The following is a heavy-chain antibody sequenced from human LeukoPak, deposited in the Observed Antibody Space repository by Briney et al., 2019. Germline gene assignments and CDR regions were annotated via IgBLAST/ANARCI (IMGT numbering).Heavy chain of an antibody. Sequence: GGSLRLSCAASGFPVSDNYMSWVRQTPGKGLEWVANIKQDGSEKYYVDSVKGRFTISRDNAKNSLYLQMNSLRAEDTAVYYCARDLGVPSVTTFDYWGQGTLVTVSS. J-gene: IGHJ4*02. CDR3: ARDLGVPSVTTFDY. CDR2: IKQDGSEK. CDR1: GFPVSDNY. V-gene: IGHV3-7*01. D-gene: IGHD4-17*01.